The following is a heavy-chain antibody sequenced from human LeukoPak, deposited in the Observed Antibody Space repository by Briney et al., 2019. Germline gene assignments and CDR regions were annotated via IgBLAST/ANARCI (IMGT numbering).Heavy chain of an antibody. D-gene: IGHD1-1*01. Sequence: SVKVSCKASGGTFSSYAISWVRQAPGQGLEWMGGIIPIFGTANYAQKFQGRVTITTDESTSTAYMELSSLRSEDSAVYYCAGTSRGRGFNSAYTQLYWGQGTLVTVSS. CDR1: GGTFSSYA. J-gene: IGHJ4*02. CDR2: IIPIFGTA. V-gene: IGHV1-69*05. CDR3: AGTSRGRGFNSAYTQLY.